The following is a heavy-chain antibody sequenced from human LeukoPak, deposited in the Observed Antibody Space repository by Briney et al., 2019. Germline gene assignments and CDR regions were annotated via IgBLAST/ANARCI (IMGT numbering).Heavy chain of an antibody. CDR2: IYSGGST. V-gene: IGHV3-53*01. J-gene: IGHJ6*02. CDR3: AREIDYYGSGSYYNHYGMDV. Sequence: PGGSLRLSCAASGFTVSSNYMSWVRQAPGKGLEWVSVIYSGGSTYYADSVKGRFTISRDNSKNTLYLQMNSLRAEDTAVYYCAREIDYYGSGSYYNHYGMDVWGQGTTVTVSS. CDR1: GFTVSSNY. D-gene: IGHD3-10*01.